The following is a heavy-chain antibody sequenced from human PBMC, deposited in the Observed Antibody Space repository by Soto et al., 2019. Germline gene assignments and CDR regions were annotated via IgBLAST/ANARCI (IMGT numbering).Heavy chain of an antibody. CDR1: GFTLSSYS. CDR3: ARDNPLSSGWDV. J-gene: IGHJ6*02. CDR2: ISSSSSTI. V-gene: IGHV3-48*02. Sequence: EVQLVESGGGLVQPGGSLRLSCEASGFTLSSYSMNWARQAPGQGLEWVSYISSSSSTIYYADSVKGRFTISRDNAKNSLYLQMNRLRDEDTAVYYCARDNPLSSGWDVWGQGTTVTVSS.